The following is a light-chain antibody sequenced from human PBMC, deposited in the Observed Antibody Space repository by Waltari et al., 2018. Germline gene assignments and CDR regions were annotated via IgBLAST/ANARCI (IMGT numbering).Light chain of an antibody. CDR2: EVS. CDR1: SSDVGGHNF. V-gene: IGLV2-8*01. J-gene: IGLJ1*01. Sequence: QSALTQPPSASGSPGQSVTIPCTGTSSDVGGHNFVSWYQHLPGKAPKLIIWEVSRRPSGVPNRFSGSKSGNTASLTVSGLQPEDEGDYYCSSYGGINNSPYVFGTGTKVTVL. CDR3: SSYGGINNSPYV.